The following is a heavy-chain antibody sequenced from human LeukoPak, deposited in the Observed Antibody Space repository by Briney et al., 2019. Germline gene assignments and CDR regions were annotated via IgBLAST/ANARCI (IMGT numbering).Heavy chain of an antibody. CDR1: GDSVSIISVA. CDR2: TYNRSMGYN. V-gene: IGHV6-1*01. Sequence: SQTLSLTCALSGDSVSIISVAWNWVRQSPSRGLEWLGRTYNRSMGYNEYALSVKGRININPDPSKNQFSLQLNSVTPENTAVYYCALARSEYHYGMDVWGQGATVTVSS. J-gene: IGHJ6*02. CDR3: ALARSEYHYGMDV.